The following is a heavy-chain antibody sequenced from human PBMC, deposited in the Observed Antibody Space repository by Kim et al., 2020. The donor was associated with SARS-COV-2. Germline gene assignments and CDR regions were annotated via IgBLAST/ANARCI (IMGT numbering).Heavy chain of an antibody. CDR1: GFTLSSYA. Sequence: GGSLRLSCAASGFTLSSYAMHWVRQAPGKGLEWVAVISYDGSNKSYADSVKGRFTISRDNSKNTLYLQMNSLRAEDTAVYYCARPYSGSYFGYFDYWGQGTLVTVSS. V-gene: IGHV3-30*04. D-gene: IGHD1-26*01. CDR3: ARPYSGSYFGYFDY. CDR2: ISYDGSNK. J-gene: IGHJ4*02.